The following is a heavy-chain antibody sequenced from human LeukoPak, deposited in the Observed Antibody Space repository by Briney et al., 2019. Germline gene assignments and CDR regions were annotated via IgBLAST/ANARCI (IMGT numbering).Heavy chain of an antibody. J-gene: IGHJ4*02. CDR2: VYYSGGT. CDR3: ARFTRSPFRFDC. CDR1: GGSISSYH. D-gene: IGHD1-1*01. V-gene: IGHV4-59*01. Sequence: SETLSLTCTVSGGSISSYHWSWIRQPPGKGLEWIGYVYYSGGTNYNPSLKSRVTISVDTSKNQVSLKLSSVTAADTAVYYGARFTRSPFRFDCCGQGILVTVSS.